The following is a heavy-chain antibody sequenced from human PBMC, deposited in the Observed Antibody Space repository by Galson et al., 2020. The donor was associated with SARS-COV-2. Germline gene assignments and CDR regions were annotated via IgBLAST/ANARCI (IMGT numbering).Heavy chain of an antibody. V-gene: IGHV4-34*01. CDR2: INHSGST. J-gene: IGHJ5*02. Sequence: SQASETLSLTCAVYGGSFSGYYWRWIRQPPGKGLEWIGEINHSGSTNYNPSLKSRVTISVDTSKNQFSLKLSSVTAADTAVYYCARAHLSITMIVVVITTSGWFDPWGQGTLVTVSS. CDR1: GGSFSGYY. CDR3: ARAHLSITMIVVVITTSGWFDP. D-gene: IGHD3-22*01.